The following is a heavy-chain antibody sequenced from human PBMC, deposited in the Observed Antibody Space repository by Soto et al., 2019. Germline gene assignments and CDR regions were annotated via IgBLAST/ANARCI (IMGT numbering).Heavy chain of an antibody. V-gene: IGHV1-69*01. CDR3: ARGEGEMATPRYYYYGMDV. D-gene: IGHD3-16*01. Sequence: QVQLVQSGAEVKKPGSSVKVSCKASGGTFSSYAISWVRQAPGQGLEWMGGIIPIFGTANYAQKFQGRVTITADESTSTAYMELSSLRSEDTAVYYCARGEGEMATPRYYYYGMDVWGQGTTVTVSS. CDR1: GGTFSSYA. J-gene: IGHJ6*02. CDR2: IIPIFGTA.